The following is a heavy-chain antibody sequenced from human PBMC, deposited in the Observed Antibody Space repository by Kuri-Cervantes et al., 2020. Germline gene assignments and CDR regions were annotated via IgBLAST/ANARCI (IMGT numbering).Heavy chain of an antibody. CDR2: INPGGSGV. J-gene: IGHJ4*02. Sequence: GESLKISCAASGFTFSDYYMSWIRQAPGKGLEWVSYINPGGSGVYYADSVKGRFIISRDNAKNSLYLQLNSLRAEDTAVYYCLVSVNWGQGRLVTVSS. D-gene: IGHD4-17*01. V-gene: IGHV3-11*04. CDR1: GFTFSDYY. CDR3: LVSVN.